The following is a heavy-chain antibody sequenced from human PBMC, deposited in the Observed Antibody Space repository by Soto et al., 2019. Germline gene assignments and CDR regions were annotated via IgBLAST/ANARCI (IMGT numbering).Heavy chain of an antibody. Sequence: EVQLVESGGGLVQPGGSLRLSCAASGFSISTHWMHWVRQAPGKGLVWVSRIKSDGSSASYADSVKGRFTISRDSAKITLYLQVNSLRAEDTAVYYCARGGHTSMVTEFDYWGQGTLVTVSS. CDR3: ARGGHTSMVTEFDY. CDR2: IKSDGSSA. V-gene: IGHV3-74*01. J-gene: IGHJ4*02. CDR1: GFSISTHW. D-gene: IGHD5-18*01.